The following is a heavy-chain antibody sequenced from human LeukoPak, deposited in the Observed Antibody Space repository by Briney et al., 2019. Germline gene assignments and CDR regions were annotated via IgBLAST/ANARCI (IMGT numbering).Heavy chain of an antibody. CDR3: VREHDWGDFDF. CDR1: GGSIGSYY. CDR2: LSHSGNT. J-gene: IGHJ4*02. V-gene: IGHV4-59*01. Sequence: SETLSLTCTVSGGSIGSYYWSWIRQPPGKELEWIGYLSHSGNTNYNPSLKSRVTISKDTSKNQFSLKLSSVTAADTAVYYCVREHDWGDFDFWGQGTLVTVSS. D-gene: IGHD3-9*01.